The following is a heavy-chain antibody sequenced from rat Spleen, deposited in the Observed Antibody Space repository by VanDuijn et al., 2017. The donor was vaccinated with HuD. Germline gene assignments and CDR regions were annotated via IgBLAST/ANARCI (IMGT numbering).Heavy chain of an antibody. J-gene: IGHJ2*01. Sequence: EVQLVESGGGLVQPGRSLKLSCVASGFTFNNYWMTWIRQAPGQGLEWVASITYTGGYTYYPDSVKGRFTISRDNAKGTLYLQMNSLRSEDTATYYCSSNNFDYWGQGVMVTVSS. CDR1: GFTFNNYW. D-gene: IGHD1-10*01. CDR2: ITYTGGYT. V-gene: IGHV5-31*01. CDR3: SSNNFDY.